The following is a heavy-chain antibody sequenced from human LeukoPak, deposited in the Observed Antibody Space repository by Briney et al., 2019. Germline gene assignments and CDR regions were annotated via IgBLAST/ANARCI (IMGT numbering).Heavy chain of an antibody. CDR2: IYYSGST. CDR1: GGSISSYY. CDR3: ARHPVEVATTKDAFDI. Sequence: SETLSLTCTVSGGSISSYYWSWIRQPPGKGLEWLGYIYYSGSTNYNPSLKSRVTISVDTSKNQFSLKLSSVTAADTAVYYCARHPVEVATTKDAFDIWGQGTMVTVSS. V-gene: IGHV4-59*08. J-gene: IGHJ3*02. D-gene: IGHD5-12*01.